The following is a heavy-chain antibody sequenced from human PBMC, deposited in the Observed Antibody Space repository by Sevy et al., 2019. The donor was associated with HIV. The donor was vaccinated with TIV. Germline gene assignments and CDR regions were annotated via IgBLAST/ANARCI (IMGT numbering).Heavy chain of an antibody. CDR2: IIPIFGTA. CDR3: ARDGATVTTVYYYYGMDV. Sequence: ASVKVSCKASGGTFSSYAISWVRQAPGQGLEWMGGIIPIFGTANYAQKFQGRVTITADESTSTAYMELSSLRSEDTAVYYCARDGATVTTVYYYYGMDVWGQGTTVTVSS. V-gene: IGHV1-69*13. D-gene: IGHD4-4*01. CDR1: GGTFSSYA. J-gene: IGHJ6*02.